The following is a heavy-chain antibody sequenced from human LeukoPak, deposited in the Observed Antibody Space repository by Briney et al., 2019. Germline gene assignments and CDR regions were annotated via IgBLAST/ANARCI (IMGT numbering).Heavy chain of an antibody. CDR1: GFTFSSYA. J-gene: IGHJ4*02. V-gene: IGHV3-23*01. CDR3: AKDFRGVADYFDY. D-gene: IGHD3-10*01. Sequence: GGSLRLSCTATGFTFSSYAMSWVRQAPGKGLEWVSGISGSAGSTSYADSVKGRFTISRDNSKNTLYLQMNSLRAEDTAVYYCAKDFRGVADYFDYWGQGTLVTVPS. CDR2: ISGSAGST.